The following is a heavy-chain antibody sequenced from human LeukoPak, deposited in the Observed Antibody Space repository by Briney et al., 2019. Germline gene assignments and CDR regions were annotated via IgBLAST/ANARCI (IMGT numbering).Heavy chain of an antibody. Sequence: KPSETLSLTCAVYGGSFSGYYWSWIRQPPGKGLEWIGEINHSGSTNYNPSLKSRVTISVDTSKNQFSLKLSSVTAADTAVYYCARRSVLLWFGELSRRYYFDYWGQGTLVTVSS. CDR3: ARRSVLLWFGELSRRYYFDY. J-gene: IGHJ4*02. V-gene: IGHV4-34*01. CDR2: INHSGST. CDR1: GGSFSGYY. D-gene: IGHD3-10*01.